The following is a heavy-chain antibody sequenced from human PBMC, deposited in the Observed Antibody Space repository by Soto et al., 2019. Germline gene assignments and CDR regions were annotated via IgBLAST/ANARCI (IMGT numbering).Heavy chain of an antibody. J-gene: IGHJ4*02. CDR1: GFSLNTYGMA. CDR2: AYWDDDK. Sequence: QITLKESGPTLVKPTQTLTLTCTFSGFSLNTYGMAVGWIRQSPGKALEWLALAYWDDDKHYSPSLQSRLTTTKYPSKNQVVLTMTNMDPVDTATYYCAHRRKGDGGWYTFDYWGQGTLVTVSS. V-gene: IGHV2-5*02. D-gene: IGHD6-19*01. CDR3: AHRRKGDGGWYTFDY.